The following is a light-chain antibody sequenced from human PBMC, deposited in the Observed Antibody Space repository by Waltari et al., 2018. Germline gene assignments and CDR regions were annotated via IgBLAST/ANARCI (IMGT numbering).Light chain of an antibody. CDR3: HSRDASGVAGS. J-gene: IGLJ2*01. V-gene: IGLV3-19*01. Sequence: SSELTQDPAVSVAMGQTVRITCQGDSLRSYYASWYQQRPGQAPILVIYDKNNRPSGVPDRFSGSSSHNTGSLTITRAQAEDEASYYCHSRDASGVAGSFGGGTKLTVL. CDR1: SLRSYY. CDR2: DKN.